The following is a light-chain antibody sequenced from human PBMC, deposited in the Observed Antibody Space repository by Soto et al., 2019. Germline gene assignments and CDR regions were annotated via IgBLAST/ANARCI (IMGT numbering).Light chain of an antibody. CDR1: QSLDSTY. Sequence: EVVLTQSPGTLSLSPGERATLSCRASQSLDSTYLAWYQQKPGQSPRLVIYGASRRATGIPDRFSGSGSGTDFTLTIGRLEPEDFAVYYCQLSGSAPPYIFGAGTRLDIK. V-gene: IGKV3-20*01. J-gene: IGKJ2*01. CDR3: QLSGSAPPYI. CDR2: GAS.